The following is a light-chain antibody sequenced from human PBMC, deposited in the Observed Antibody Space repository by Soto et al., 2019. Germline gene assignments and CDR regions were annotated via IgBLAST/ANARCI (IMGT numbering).Light chain of an antibody. CDR2: EVS. Sequence: QSALTQPASVSGSPGQSITISCTGTSSEVGGYKYVSWYQQHPGKAPKLMIYEVSDRPSGVSTRFSGSKSGNTASLTISGLQAEDEADYYCSSYTNGGSLVAFGGGTNLTVL. CDR1: SSEVGGYKY. J-gene: IGLJ2*01. V-gene: IGLV2-14*01. CDR3: SSYTNGGSLVA.